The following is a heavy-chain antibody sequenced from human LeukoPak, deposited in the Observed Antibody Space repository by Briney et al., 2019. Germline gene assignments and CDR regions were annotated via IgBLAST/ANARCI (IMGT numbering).Heavy chain of an antibody. CDR1: GFTFSSYG. J-gene: IGHJ3*02. CDR3: AKGYYGSGSYSLSRAFDI. Sequence: PGRSLRLSCAASGFTFSSYGMHWVRQAPGKGLEWVAVISYDGSNKYYADSVKGRFTISRDNSKNTLYLQMNSLRAEDTAVYYCAKGYYGSGSYSLSRAFDIWGQGTMVTVSS. V-gene: IGHV3-30*18. D-gene: IGHD3-10*01. CDR2: ISYDGSNK.